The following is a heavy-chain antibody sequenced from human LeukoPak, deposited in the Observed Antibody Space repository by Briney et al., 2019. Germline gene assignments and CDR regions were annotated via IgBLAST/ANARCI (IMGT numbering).Heavy chain of an antibody. D-gene: IGHD3-22*01. CDR3: ARVRYYYDSSGYGYNWFDP. Sequence: SETLSLTCAVSGGSISSGGYSWSWIRQPPGKGLEWIGYIYHSGSTYYNPSLKSRVTISVDRSKNQFSLKLSSVTAADTAVYYCARVRYYYDSSGYGYNWFDPWGQGTLVTVSS. CDR2: IYHSGST. CDR1: GGSISSGGYS. J-gene: IGHJ5*02. V-gene: IGHV4-30-2*01.